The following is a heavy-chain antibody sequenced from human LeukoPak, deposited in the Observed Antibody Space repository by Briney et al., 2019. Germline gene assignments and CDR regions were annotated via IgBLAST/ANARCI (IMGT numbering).Heavy chain of an antibody. CDR2: ISGSGGVT. CDR3: VKEPCCYDGGFYYPYFDS. D-gene: IGHD3-16*01. V-gene: IGHV3-23*01. CDR1: GFSFSNTW. J-gene: IGHJ4*02. Sequence: PGGALIFSCSASGFSFSNTWMTSVRQAPGKGLEWVSTISGSGGVTYYADAVKGRFTISRDNSKNMFYLQMDSLRADDTALYYCVKEPCCYDGGFYYPYFDSWGQGTLVTGSS.